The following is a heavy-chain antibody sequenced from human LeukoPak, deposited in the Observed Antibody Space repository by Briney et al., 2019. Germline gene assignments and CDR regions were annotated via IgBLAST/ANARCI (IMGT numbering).Heavy chain of an antibody. CDR2: IYYSGST. CDR1: GGSISSSSYY. D-gene: IGHD6-13*01. CDR3: ARRGAGYSSSWYLVAYYYYMDV. V-gene: IGHV4-39*07. Sequence: SETLSLTCTVSGGSISSSSYYWGWIRQPPGKGLEWIGSIYYSGSTYYNPSLKSRVTISVDTSKNQFSLKLSSVTAADTAVYYCARRGAGYSSSWYLVAYYYYMDVWGKGTTVTISS. J-gene: IGHJ6*03.